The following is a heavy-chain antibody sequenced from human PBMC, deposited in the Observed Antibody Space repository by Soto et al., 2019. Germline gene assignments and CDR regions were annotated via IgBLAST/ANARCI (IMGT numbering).Heavy chain of an antibody. D-gene: IGHD2-15*01. CDR1: GYTLTELS. CDR3: ATFSPDIVVVRTTRSWFDP. CDR2: FDPEDGET. J-gene: IGHJ5*02. Sequence: ASVKVSCKVSGYTLTELSMHWVRQAPGKGLEWMGGFDPEDGETIYAQKFQGRVTMTEDTSTDTAYMELSSLRSEDTAVYYCATFSPDIVVVRTTRSWFDPWGQGTLVTVSS. V-gene: IGHV1-24*01.